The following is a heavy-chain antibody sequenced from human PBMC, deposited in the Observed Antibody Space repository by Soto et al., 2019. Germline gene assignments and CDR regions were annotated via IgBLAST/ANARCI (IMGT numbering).Heavy chain of an antibody. Sequence: QVQLVQSGAEMQKPGSSVKVSCQSSGGTFNTYAMNWVRQAPGQGPEWMGDISPMFGAANYAPKFQGRVTITADESTGTSYMQLSSLTSEDTALYFCAREVQVHTPAFAYWGQGTLVTVSS. CDR3: AREVQVHTPAFAY. D-gene: IGHD3-10*01. J-gene: IGHJ4*02. V-gene: IGHV1-69*19. CDR2: ISPMFGAA. CDR1: GGTFNTYA.